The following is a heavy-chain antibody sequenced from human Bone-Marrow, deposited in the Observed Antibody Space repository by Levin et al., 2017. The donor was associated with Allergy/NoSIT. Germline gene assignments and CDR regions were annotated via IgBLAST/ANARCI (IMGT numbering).Heavy chain of an antibody. Sequence: GESLKISCAASGFTFSNYGIHWVRQAPGKGLEWVAVISPDGHNRYSADSVKGRFTISRDNSKNTLFLQMDSLRPEDTAVYYCARDPRFGELLSTYDIWGQGTMVTVSS. CDR1: GFTFSNYG. CDR3: ARDPRFGELLSTYDI. CDR2: ISPDGHNR. D-gene: IGHD3-10*01. V-gene: IGHV3-30-3*01. J-gene: IGHJ3*02.